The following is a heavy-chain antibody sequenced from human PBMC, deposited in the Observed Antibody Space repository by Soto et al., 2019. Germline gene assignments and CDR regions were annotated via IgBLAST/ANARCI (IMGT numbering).Heavy chain of an antibody. CDR2: IIPIFGTA. Sequence: QVQLVQSGAEVKKPGSSVKVSCKASGGTFSSYAISWVRQAPGQGLEWMGGIIPIFGTANYAQKFQGRVTITADKSTSTAYMELSSLRSEDTAVYYCARDSGDCSGGSCYYYGMDVWGQGTTVTVSS. CDR1: GGTFSSYA. V-gene: IGHV1-69*06. D-gene: IGHD2-15*01. J-gene: IGHJ6*02. CDR3: ARDSGDCSGGSCYYYGMDV.